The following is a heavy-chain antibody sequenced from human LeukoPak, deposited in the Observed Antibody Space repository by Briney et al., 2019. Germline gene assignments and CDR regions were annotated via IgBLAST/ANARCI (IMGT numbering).Heavy chain of an antibody. D-gene: IGHD6-6*01. CDR1: GFTFSTYS. CDR3: ARDRGGYSSSSTDY. CDR2: ITSSSGTL. J-gene: IGHJ4*02. Sequence: GGSLRLSCAASGFTFSTYSMNWVRQTPGKGLEWVSYITSSSGTLDYADSVKGRFTISRDNAKKSLHLQMNSLRVEDTAVYYCARDRGGYSSSSTDYWGQGTLVTVSS. V-gene: IGHV3-48*01.